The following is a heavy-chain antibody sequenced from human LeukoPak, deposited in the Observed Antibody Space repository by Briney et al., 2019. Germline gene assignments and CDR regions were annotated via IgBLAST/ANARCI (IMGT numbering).Heavy chain of an antibody. CDR1: GFTFISYG. D-gene: IGHD5-12*01. V-gene: IGHV3-30*18. CDR2: ISYDGSNK. J-gene: IGHJ2*01. CDR3: AKQSRSGYSRGYFDL. Sequence: GGSLRLSGAASGFTFISYGMHGVRQAPGKGLKGVSGISYDGSNKYYADSVKGRFTISRDNSKNTLYLQMNSLRAEDTAVYYCAKQSRSGYSRGYFDLWGRGTLVTVSS.